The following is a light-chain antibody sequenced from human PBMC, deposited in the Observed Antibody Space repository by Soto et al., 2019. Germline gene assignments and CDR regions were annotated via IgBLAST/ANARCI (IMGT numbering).Light chain of an antibody. CDR1: QRVTSSY. CDR3: QQYGSSPRA. Sequence: ESVLTQSPGSLSLSPGEGATLSCRASQRVTSSYLAWYQQKPGQAPRLLIYGASSRATGIPDRFSGSGSGTDFTLTISRLEPEDFAVYYCQQYGSSPRAFGQGTKVEIK. J-gene: IGKJ1*01. V-gene: IGKV3-20*01. CDR2: GAS.